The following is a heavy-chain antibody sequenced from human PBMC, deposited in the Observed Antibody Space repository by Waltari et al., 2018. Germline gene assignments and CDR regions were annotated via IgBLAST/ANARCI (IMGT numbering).Heavy chain of an antibody. V-gene: IGHV3-53*01. J-gene: IGHJ4*02. CDR3: AKDRSYGHSLAN. D-gene: IGHD4-17*01. Sequence: EVQLVESGGGLLQRGGSLRLSCAGSGFDVSSSYMNWVLQAPGKGLEWVSGIHSGGNTYYADSVKGRFTISRDNSKNTLYLQMNSLRAEDTAVYYCAKDRSYGHSLANWGQGTLVTVSS. CDR1: GFDVSSSY. CDR2: IHSGGNT.